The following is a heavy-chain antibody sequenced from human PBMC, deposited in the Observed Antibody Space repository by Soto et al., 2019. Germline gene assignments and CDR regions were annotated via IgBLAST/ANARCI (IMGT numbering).Heavy chain of an antibody. J-gene: IGHJ4*02. CDR3: ANRKLL. D-gene: IGHD2-15*01. CDR2: ISYDGSNK. Sequence: QVQLVESGGGVVQPGRSLRLSCAASGFTFSSYGMHWVRQAPGKGLEWVAVISYDGSNKYYADSVKGRFTISRDTSKHTLYLQMNSLRAEDTAVYYCANRKLLWGQGTLVTVSS. CDR1: GFTFSSYG. V-gene: IGHV3-30*18.